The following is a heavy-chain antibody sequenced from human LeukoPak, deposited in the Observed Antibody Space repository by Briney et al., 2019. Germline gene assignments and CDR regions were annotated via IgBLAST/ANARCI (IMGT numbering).Heavy chain of an antibody. J-gene: IGHJ4*02. Sequence: ASVKVSCKASGYTFTSYGISWVRQAPGQGLEWMGWINPNSGGTNYAQKFQGRVTMTRDTSISTAYMELSRLRSDDTAVYYCARIGYSSSWYPRGSWGQGTLVTVSS. CDR1: GYTFTSYG. D-gene: IGHD6-13*01. V-gene: IGHV1-2*02. CDR3: ARIGYSSSWYPRGS. CDR2: INPNSGGT.